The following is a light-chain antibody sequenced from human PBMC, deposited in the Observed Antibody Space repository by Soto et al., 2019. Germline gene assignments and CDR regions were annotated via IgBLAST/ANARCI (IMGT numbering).Light chain of an antibody. CDR3: QTWGTGVRV. Sequence: QPVLTQSPSASASLGASVKLTCTLSSGHSNYAIAWHQQHPEKGPRYLMKLNSDGSHNKGDGIPDRFSGSSSGAERYLTISSLQSEDEADYYCQTWGTGVRVFGGGTKLTVL. CDR1: SGHSNYA. CDR2: LNSDGSH. J-gene: IGLJ3*02. V-gene: IGLV4-69*01.